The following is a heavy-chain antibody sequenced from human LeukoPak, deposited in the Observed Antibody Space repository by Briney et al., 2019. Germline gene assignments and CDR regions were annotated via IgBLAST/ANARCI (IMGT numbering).Heavy chain of an antibody. Sequence: QPGGSLRLSCAASGFTFSSYVMSWVRQAPGKGLEWVSAISGSGGSTYYADSVKGRLTISRDNSKNTLSLQVNSLRAEDTAVYYCAKKSPIFGVVIPLFDYWGQGTLVTVSS. CDR3: AKKSPIFGVVIPLFDY. CDR1: GFTFSSYV. D-gene: IGHD3-3*01. V-gene: IGHV3-23*01. J-gene: IGHJ4*02. CDR2: ISGSGGST.